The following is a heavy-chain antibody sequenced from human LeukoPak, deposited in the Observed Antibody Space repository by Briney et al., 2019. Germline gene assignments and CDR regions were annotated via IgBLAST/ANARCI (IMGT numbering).Heavy chain of an antibody. D-gene: IGHD3-16*02. CDR1: GFTFSSYA. CDR2: ISGSGGST. Sequence: GGSLRLSCAASGFTFSSYAMSWVRQAPGKGLEWVSAISGSGGSTYYADSVKGRFTISRDDSKNTLYLQMNSLRAEDTAVYYCAKASGAFGGVIVTQPPDYWGQGTLVTVSS. CDR3: AKASGAFGGVIVTQPPDY. J-gene: IGHJ4*02. V-gene: IGHV3-23*01.